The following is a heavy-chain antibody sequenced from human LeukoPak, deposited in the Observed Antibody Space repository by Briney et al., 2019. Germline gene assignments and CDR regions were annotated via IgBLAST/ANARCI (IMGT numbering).Heavy chain of an antibody. J-gene: IGHJ4*02. D-gene: IGHD3-10*01. CDR2: ISGSGSTI. Sequence: PGGSLRLSCAASGFTFSDYYMSWVRQAPGKGLVWVSYISGSGSTIYYSDSVKGRFTFSRDNAKNSLYLQMNSLRAEDTAIYFCAREDYYYASGFWGQGTLVTVSS. CDR1: GFTFSDYY. V-gene: IGHV3-11*04. CDR3: AREDYYYASGF.